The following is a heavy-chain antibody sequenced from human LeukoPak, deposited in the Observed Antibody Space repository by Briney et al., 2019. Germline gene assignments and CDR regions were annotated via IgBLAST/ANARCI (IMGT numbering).Heavy chain of an antibody. CDR2: IYYSGST. D-gene: IGHD3-10*01. CDR3: ARAFGSLFYFDY. J-gene: IGHJ4*02. CDR1: GGSISSGGYY. V-gene: IGHV4-61*08. Sequence: SETLSHTCTVSGGSISSGGYYWSWIRQPPGKGLEWIGYIYYSGSTNYNPSLKSRVTISVDTSKNQFSLKLSSVTAADTAVYYCARAFGSLFYFDYWGQGTLVTVSS.